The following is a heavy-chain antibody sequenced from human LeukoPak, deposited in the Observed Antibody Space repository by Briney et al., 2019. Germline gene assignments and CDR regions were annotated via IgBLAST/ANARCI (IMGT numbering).Heavy chain of an antibody. V-gene: IGHV3-64*01. CDR2: ISSNGGST. D-gene: IGHD5-18*01. J-gene: IGHJ3*02. CDR3: ARDFDRATAIDI. Sequence: GGSLRLSCAASGFTFSSYAMHWVRQAPGKGLEYVSAISSNGGSTYYANSVKGRFTISRDNAKNSLYLQMNSLRAEDTAVYYCARDFDRATAIDIWGQGTMVTVSS. CDR1: GFTFSSYA.